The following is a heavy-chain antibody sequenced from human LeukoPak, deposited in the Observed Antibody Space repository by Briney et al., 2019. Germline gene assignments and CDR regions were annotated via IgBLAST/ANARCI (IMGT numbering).Heavy chain of an antibody. CDR3: AREGYYGSGSPPSLYFDY. Sequence: GGSLRLSCAASEFTFSSSAMSWVRQAPGEGLEWVAVTSSDLNVKLYADSVKGRFTISRDNSRSTLYLQMNSLRPEDTAIYYCAREGYYGSGSPPSLYFDYWGQGTLVTVSS. V-gene: IGHV3-30*03. J-gene: IGHJ4*02. CDR1: EFTFSSSA. CDR2: TSSDLNVK. D-gene: IGHD3-10*01.